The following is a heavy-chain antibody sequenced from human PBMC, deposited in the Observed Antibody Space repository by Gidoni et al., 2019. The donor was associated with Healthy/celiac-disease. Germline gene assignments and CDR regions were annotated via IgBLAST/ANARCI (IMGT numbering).Heavy chain of an antibody. D-gene: IGHD2-2*02. J-gene: IGHJ6*02. CDR1: GGSVSRGSYY. Sequence: QVQLQESGPGLVKPSATLSLTCTVSGGSVSRGSYYWSWIRQPPGKGLEWIGYIYYSGSTNYNPSLKSRVTISVDTSKNQFSLKLSSVTAADTAVYYCATRTDELLYGGYYYGMDVWGQGTTVTVSS. CDR3: ATRTDELLYGGYYYGMDV. CDR2: IYYSGST. V-gene: IGHV4-61*01.